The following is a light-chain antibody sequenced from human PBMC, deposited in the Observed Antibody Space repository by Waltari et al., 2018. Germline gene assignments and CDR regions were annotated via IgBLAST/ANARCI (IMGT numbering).Light chain of an antibody. CDR1: QSIFYSSDNKNY. V-gene: IGKV4-1*01. CDR3: HQYYDTLWT. CDR2: WAS. Sequence: DIVMTQSPASLAVSLGERATIKCKSSQSIFYSSDNKNYLGWYQQKPGQAPKLLIYWASALEPGVPDRFSGSGSGTDFTLTITSVQAEDVAVYYCHQYYDTLWTFGQGTTVEIK. J-gene: IGKJ1*01.